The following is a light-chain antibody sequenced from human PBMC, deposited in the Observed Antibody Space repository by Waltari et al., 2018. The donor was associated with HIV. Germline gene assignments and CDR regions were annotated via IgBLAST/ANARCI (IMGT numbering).Light chain of an antibody. CDR3: HVWESSSDEYV. J-gene: IGLJ1*01. CDR2: DDS. CDR1: NVESKS. Sequence: SYVLTQPASVSVAPGQTANVTCGGDNVESKSVNWYQHKAGKAPVLVLYDDSDRPPGIPERFSGSNFRDTATLTITRVEAGDEADYYCHVWESSSDEYVFGTGTKVTV. V-gene: IGLV3-21*02.